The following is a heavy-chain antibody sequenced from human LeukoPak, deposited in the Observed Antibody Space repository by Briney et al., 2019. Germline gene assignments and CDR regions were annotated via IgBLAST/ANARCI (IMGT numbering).Heavy chain of an antibody. CDR3: ARDGGYFDWPRPRPGKYYFDY. CDR1: GYTFSNYG. D-gene: IGHD3-9*01. V-gene: IGHV1-18*01. Sequence: ASVKVSFKASGYTFSNYGVTWVRQAPGQGLEWMGWISVYTGYTNYAQNFQGRVTMTTDTSTNTAYMELRSLTSDDTAVYFCARDGGYFDWPRPRPGKYYFDYWGQGTLDTVTS. J-gene: IGHJ4*02. CDR2: ISVYTGYT.